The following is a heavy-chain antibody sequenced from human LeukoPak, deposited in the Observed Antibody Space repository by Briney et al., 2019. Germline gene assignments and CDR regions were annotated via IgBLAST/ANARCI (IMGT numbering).Heavy chain of an antibody. V-gene: IGHV3-30*04. D-gene: IGHD3-9*01. CDR2: ISYDGSNK. Sequence: GRSLRLSCAASGFTFSSYAMHWVRQAPGKGLEWVAVISYDGSNKYYADSVKGRFTISRDNSKNTLYLQMNSLRAEDTAVYYCARDQGDILTGYSRLTYYFDYWGQGTLVTVSS. J-gene: IGHJ4*02. CDR1: GFTFSSYA. CDR3: ARDQGDILTGYSRLTYYFDY.